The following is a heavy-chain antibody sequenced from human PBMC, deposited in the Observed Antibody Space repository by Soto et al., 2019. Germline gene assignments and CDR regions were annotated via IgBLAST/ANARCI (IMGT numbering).Heavy chain of an antibody. CDR3: ARDGVGRCSSTSCPRTNWFDP. D-gene: IGHD2-2*01. Sequence: SSETLSLTCAVYGGSFSGYYWSWIRQPPGKGLEWIGEINHSGSTNYNPSLKSRVTISVDTSKNQFSLKLSSVTAADTAVYYCARDGVGRCSSTSCPRTNWFDPWGQGTLVTVSS. J-gene: IGHJ5*02. CDR1: GGSFSGYY. V-gene: IGHV4-34*01. CDR2: INHSGST.